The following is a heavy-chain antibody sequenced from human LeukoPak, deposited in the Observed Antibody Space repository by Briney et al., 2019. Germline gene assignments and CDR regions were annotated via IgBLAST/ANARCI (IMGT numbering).Heavy chain of an antibody. V-gene: IGHV3-23*01. J-gene: IGHJ4*02. D-gene: IGHD3-10*01. CDR3: AKYGSGTYYNGLH. Sequence: GGSLRLSCAASGFTFTSYAMTWVRQAPGKGLQWVSTISVSGENTYYADSVKGRFTISRDISRSTLYLQMNSLRDEDTALYYCAKYGSGTYYNGLHWGQGTLFTVSS. CDR1: GFTFTSYA. CDR2: ISVSGENT.